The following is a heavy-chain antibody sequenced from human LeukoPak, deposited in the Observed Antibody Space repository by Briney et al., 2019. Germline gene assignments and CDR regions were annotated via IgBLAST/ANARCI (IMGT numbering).Heavy chain of an antibody. CDR3: ARALDQYYDFWSGYTPSD. CDR1: GYTFTGYY. Sequence: ASVKVSRKASGYTFTGYYTHWVRQAPGQGLEWMGRINPNSGGTNYAQKFQGRVTMTRDTSISTAYMELSRLRSDDTAVYYCARALDQYYDFWSGYTPSDWGQGTLVTVSS. CDR2: INPNSGGT. J-gene: IGHJ4*02. D-gene: IGHD3-3*01. V-gene: IGHV1-2*06.